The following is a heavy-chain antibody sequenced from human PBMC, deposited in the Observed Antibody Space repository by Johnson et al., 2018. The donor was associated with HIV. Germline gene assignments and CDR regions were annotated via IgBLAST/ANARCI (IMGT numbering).Heavy chain of an antibody. V-gene: IGHV3-9*01. Sequence: VQLVESGGGLVQPGRSLRLSCAASGFTFDDYAMHWVRQAPGKGLEWVSGIRWNSATIGYADSLEGRLTISRDNAKNSLYLQMNSLRAEDTALYYCVKDRLLGEYPSYAFDVWGQGTMVTVSS. CDR2: IRWNSATI. D-gene: IGHD3-16*01. J-gene: IGHJ3*01. CDR1: GFTFDDYA. CDR3: VKDRLLGEYPSYAFDV.